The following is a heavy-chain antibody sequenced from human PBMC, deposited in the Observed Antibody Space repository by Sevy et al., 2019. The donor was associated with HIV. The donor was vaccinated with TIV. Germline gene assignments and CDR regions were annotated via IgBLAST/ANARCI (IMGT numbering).Heavy chain of an antibody. CDR1: GFTFGDYA. Sequence: GGSLRLSCTASGFTFGDYAMSWFRQAPGKGLEWVGFIRSKAYGGKTEYAASVKGRFTISRDDSKSIAYLQMNSLKTEDTAVYYCTRGGVGMATIYFDNWGQGTLVTVSS. CDR3: TRGGVGMATIYFDN. J-gene: IGHJ4*02. D-gene: IGHD5-12*01. V-gene: IGHV3-49*03. CDR2: IRSKAYGGKT.